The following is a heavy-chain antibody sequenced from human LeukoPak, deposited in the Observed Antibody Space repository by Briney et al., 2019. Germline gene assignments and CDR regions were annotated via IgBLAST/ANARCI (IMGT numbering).Heavy chain of an antibody. D-gene: IGHD2-15*01. Sequence: GASVKVSCKASGGTFSSYAISWVRQAPGQGLEWMGRIIPIFGTANYAQKFQGRVTITTDESTSTAYMELSSLRSEDTAVYYCARGGYCSGGSCYFHLDYWGQGTLVTVSS. J-gene: IGHJ4*02. CDR3: ARGGYCSGGSCYFHLDY. CDR1: GGTFSSYA. V-gene: IGHV1-69*05. CDR2: IIPIFGTA.